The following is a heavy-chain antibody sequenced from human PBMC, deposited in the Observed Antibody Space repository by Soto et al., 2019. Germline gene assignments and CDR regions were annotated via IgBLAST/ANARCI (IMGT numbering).Heavy chain of an antibody. V-gene: IGHV3-74*01. CDR1: GFTFSSYW. CDR2: INSDVSST. D-gene: IGHD3-22*01. Sequence: PGGSLRLSCAASGFTFSSYWMHWVRQAPGKGLVWVSRINSDVSSTSYADSVKGRFTISRDNAKNTLYLQMNSLRAEDTAVYYCARDHDSSGFLGSWGQGTLVTVSS. J-gene: IGHJ4*02. CDR3: ARDHDSSGFLGS.